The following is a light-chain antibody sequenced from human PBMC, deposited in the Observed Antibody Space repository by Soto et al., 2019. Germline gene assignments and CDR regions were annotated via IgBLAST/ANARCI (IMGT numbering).Light chain of an antibody. J-gene: IGLJ1*01. CDR1: SSDVGGYNY. V-gene: IGLV2-8*01. CDR2: EVS. CDR3: SSYSGTSYHYV. Sequence: QSVLTQPPSASGSFGQSVTISCTGTSSDVGGYNYVSWYQQHPGKAPKLMIYEVSERPSGVPDRFSGSKSGNTASLTVSGLQADDDADYYCSSYSGTSYHYVCGTGTKLTVL.